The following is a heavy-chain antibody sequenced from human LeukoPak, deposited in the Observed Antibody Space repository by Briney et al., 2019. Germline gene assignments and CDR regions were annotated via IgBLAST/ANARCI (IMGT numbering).Heavy chain of an antibody. CDR1: GFTFSSYG. J-gene: IGHJ4*02. D-gene: IGHD3-16*01. V-gene: IGHV3-33*01. CDR3: ARDLGGVSFDY. CDR2: IWYDGSNK. Sequence: PGRSLRLSCAASGFTFSSYGMHWVRQAPGKGLEWVAVIWYDGSNKYYADSVKGRSTISRDNSKNTLYLQMNSLRAEDTAVYYCARDLGGVSFDYWGQGTLVTVSS.